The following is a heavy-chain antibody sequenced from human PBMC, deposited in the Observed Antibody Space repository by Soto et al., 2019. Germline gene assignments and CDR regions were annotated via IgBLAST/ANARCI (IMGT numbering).Heavy chain of an antibody. D-gene: IGHD5-12*01. CDR3: ARQEVASILEYNWFDP. CDR2: IYYSGST. CDR1: GGSISSSSYY. V-gene: IGHV4-39*01. J-gene: IGHJ5*02. Sequence: PSETLSLTCTVSGGSISSSSYYWGWIRQPPGKGLEWIGTIYYSGSTYYKPSLKSRVTISVDTSKNQFSLRLSSVTAADTAVYYCARQEVASILEYNWFDPWGQGTLVTVSS.